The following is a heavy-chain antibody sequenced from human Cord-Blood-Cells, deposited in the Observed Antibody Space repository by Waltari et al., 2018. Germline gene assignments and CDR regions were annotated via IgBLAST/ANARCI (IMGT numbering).Heavy chain of an antibody. Sequence: QVQLVQSGAEVKKPGSSVKVSFKASVGAFSRYAFSWVRQAPGQGLEWMGGIIPIFGTANYAQKFQGRVTITADESTSTAYMELSSLRSEDTAVYYCARYNYGDYWFDPWGQGTLVTVSS. CDR2: IIPIFGTA. D-gene: IGHD4-17*01. J-gene: IGHJ5*02. CDR3: ARYNYGDYWFDP. CDR1: VGAFSRYA. V-gene: IGHV1-69*01.